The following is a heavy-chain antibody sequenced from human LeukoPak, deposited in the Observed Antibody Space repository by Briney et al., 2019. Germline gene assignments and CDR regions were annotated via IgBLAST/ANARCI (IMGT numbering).Heavy chain of an antibody. D-gene: IGHD3-22*01. CDR1: GFTFKNYA. J-gene: IGHJ3*02. V-gene: IGHV3-23*01. Sequence: GGSLRLSCAASGFTFKNYAMSWVRQAPGKGLEWVSGFGGGNALYADSVKGRFTISRDNSKNTLYLQMNSLRAEDTAVYYCARWTYYYDSSGSGSAFDIWGQGTMVTVSS. CDR3: ARWTYYYDSSGSGSAFDI. CDR2: FGGGNA.